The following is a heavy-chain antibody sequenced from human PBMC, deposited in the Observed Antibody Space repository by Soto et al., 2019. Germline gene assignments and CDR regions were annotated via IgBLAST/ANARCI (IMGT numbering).Heavy chain of an antibody. V-gene: IGHV3-7*01. CDR3: ASGGHIDY. CDR2: LNEDGNVK. CDR1: GLTFSRFW. J-gene: IGHJ4*02. Sequence: PGGSLRLSCAASGLTFSRFWMSWVRQAPGKGLEWVANLNEDGNVKSYVDSVKGRFTISRDNANNLMYLQMNSLRVADTAVYYCASGGHIDYCGQGTLVTVSS.